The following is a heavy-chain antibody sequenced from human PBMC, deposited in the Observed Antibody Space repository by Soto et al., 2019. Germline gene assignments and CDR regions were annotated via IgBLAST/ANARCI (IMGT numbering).Heavy chain of an antibody. CDR1: GFTFGDYG. CDR3: AGDLAYGDGYYYYSMHV. CDR2: FNWNGGST. V-gene: IGHV3-20*04. Sequence: EVQLVESGGGVVQPGGSLKLSCAPSGFTFGDYGMHWVRHAPGKGLELVLGFNWNGGSTGYADFVKSRFTISRDNDKKSLYRQMNSMRSDDTAWYYCAGDLAYGDGYYYYSMHVWGQGSTVTVSS. J-gene: IGHJ6*02. D-gene: IGHD2-21*01.